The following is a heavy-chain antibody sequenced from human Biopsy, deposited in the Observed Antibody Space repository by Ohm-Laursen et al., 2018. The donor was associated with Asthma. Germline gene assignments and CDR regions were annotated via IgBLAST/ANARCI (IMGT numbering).Heavy chain of an antibody. CDR3: ASDFPKDYVRYNFQF. V-gene: IGHV1-24*01. Sequence: ASVKVSCKVSGYSLTDLSMHWVRQAPGQGLEWMGGHDHEEGGTVNARRFQSRVTMTEDTSTDTAYMELSSLSSDDTAVYYCASDFPKDYVRYNFQFWGQGTLVTVSS. J-gene: IGHJ4*02. CDR2: HDHEEGGT. CDR1: GYSLTDLS. D-gene: IGHD4-17*01.